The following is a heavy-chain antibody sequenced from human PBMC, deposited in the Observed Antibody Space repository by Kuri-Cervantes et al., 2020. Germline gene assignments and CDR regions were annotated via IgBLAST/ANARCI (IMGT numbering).Heavy chain of an antibody. Sequence: ESLKISCAVYGGSFSGYYWSWIRQPPGKGLEWIGEIYHSGSTNYNPSLKSRVTISLDKSKNQFSLKLSSMTAADTAVYFCARGFNFWSAYDDHWGQGTLVTVSS. V-gene: IGHV4-34*01. D-gene: IGHD3-3*01. CDR1: GGSFSGYY. CDR2: IYHSGST. J-gene: IGHJ5*02. CDR3: ARGFNFWSAYDDH.